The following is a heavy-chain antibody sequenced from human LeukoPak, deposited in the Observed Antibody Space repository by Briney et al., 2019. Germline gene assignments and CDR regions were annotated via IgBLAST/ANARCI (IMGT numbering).Heavy chain of an antibody. CDR1: GGSISSYY. Sequence: PSETLSLTCTVSGGSISSYYWSWIRQPAGKGLEWIGRIYTSGSTNYNPSLKSRVTMSVDTSKNQISLKLSSVTAADTAVYYCARAAGRDTTSGLDFDYWGQGILVTVSS. J-gene: IGHJ4*02. CDR2: IYTSGST. V-gene: IGHV4-4*07. CDR3: ARAAGRDTTSGLDFDY. D-gene: IGHD1-26*01.